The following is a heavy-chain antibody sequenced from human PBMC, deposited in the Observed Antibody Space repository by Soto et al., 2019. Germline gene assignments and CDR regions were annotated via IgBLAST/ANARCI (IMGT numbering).Heavy chain of an antibody. V-gene: IGHV4-31*03. CDR1: GGSISSGGYY. J-gene: IGHJ4*02. D-gene: IGHD2-2*01. Sequence: SETLSLTCTVSGGSISSGGYYWSWIRQHPGKGLEWIGYIYYSGSTYYNPSLKSRVTISVDTSKNQFSLKLSSVTAADTAVYYCARSSTSANYFDYWGQGILVTVSS. CDR2: IYYSGST. CDR3: ARSSTSANYFDY.